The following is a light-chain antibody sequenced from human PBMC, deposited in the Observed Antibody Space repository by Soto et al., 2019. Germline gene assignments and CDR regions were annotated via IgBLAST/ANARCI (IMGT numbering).Light chain of an antibody. Sequence: EIVMTQSPATLSVSLGERATLSFRASQSVGINLACYQHTPGQAPRLLIYGASTRATDIPARISGSGSGTEFTLTISSLQSEDFAVYYCQQYHKWRTFGQGTKVDIK. CDR1: QSVGIN. CDR2: GAS. J-gene: IGKJ1*01. CDR3: QQYHKWRT. V-gene: IGKV3-15*01.